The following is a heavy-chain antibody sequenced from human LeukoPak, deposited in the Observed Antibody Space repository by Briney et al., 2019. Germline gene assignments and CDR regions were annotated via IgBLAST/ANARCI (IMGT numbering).Heavy chain of an antibody. V-gene: IGHV4-34*01. D-gene: IGHD4-17*01. CDR2: INHSGST. CDR3: ARLDYGDYG. Sequence: PSETLSLTCAVYGGSFSGYYWSWIRQPPGKGLEWIGEINHSGSTNYNPSLKSRVTILVDTSKNQFSLKLSSVTAADTAVYYCARLDYGDYGWGQGTLVTVSS. CDR1: GGSFSGYY. J-gene: IGHJ4*02.